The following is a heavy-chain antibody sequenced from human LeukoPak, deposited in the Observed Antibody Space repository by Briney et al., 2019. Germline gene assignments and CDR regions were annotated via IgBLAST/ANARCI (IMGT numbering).Heavy chain of an antibody. CDR3: ARTVVSGTRGAFDI. Sequence: PSETLSITCTVSGASISSYYWSWIRQPAGKGLEWIGRFHASGSTNYNPALRSRVTMSVDTSKNQFSLRLGSVTAADTAVYYCARTVVSGTRGAFDIWGQGTMVTVSS. V-gene: IGHV4-4*07. CDR2: FHASGST. D-gene: IGHD2-2*01. CDR1: GASISSYY. J-gene: IGHJ3*02.